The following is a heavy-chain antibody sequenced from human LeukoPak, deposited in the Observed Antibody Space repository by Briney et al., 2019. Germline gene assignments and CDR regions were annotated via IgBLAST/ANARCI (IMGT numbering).Heavy chain of an antibody. CDR1: GFTFSSYW. V-gene: IGHV3-7*01. Sequence: GGSLRLSCAASGFTFSSYWMSWVRQAPGKGLEGVANIKQDGSEKYYVDSVKGRFTISRDNAKNSLYLQMNSLRAEDTAVYYCARERLSDSSGYYWDYWGQGTLVTVSS. CDR3: ARERLSDSSGYYWDY. CDR2: IKQDGSEK. J-gene: IGHJ4*02. D-gene: IGHD3-22*01.